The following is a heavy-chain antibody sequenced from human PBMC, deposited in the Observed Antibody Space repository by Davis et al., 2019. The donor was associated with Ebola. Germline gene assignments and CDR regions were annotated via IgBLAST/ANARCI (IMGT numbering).Heavy chain of an antibody. CDR3: VKTRSNWWNDALEI. CDR2: ISGSGGST. D-gene: IGHD2-8*02. CDR1: VITFSSYA. Sequence: GESLKISCTDSVITFSSYAMTWVRQAPGKGLEWVSAISGSGGSTYYADSVKGRFTISRDNSKNTLGLQMNSLRPEDTAVYYCVKTRSNWWNDALEIWGRGTMVIVSS. V-gene: IGHV3-23*01. J-gene: IGHJ3*02.